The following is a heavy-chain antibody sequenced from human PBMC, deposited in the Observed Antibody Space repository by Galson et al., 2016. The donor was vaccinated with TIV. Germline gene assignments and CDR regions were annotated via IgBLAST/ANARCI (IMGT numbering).Heavy chain of an antibody. CDR2: INHSEHT. CDR3: ARVRRGNVGVVDATDAFDI. D-gene: IGHD2-15*01. V-gene: IGHV4-34*01. CDR1: GGSLSDYY. Sequence: SETLSLTCAVYGGSLSDYYWSWIRQPPGKGLEWIGEINHSEHTHHNPSLKSRVTISLDTSKNQFSLTLTSVTAADTALFYCARVRRGNVGVVDATDAFDIWDQGTMVTVSS. J-gene: IGHJ3*02.